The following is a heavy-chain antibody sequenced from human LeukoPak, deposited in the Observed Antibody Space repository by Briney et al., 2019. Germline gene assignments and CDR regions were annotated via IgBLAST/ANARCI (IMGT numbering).Heavy chain of an antibody. CDR3: TTDLVGYYDSSGYYGYYFDY. CDR2: IKSKTDGGTT. V-gene: IGHV3-15*01. Sequence: PGGSLRLSCAASGFTFSNAWMSWVRQAPGKGLEWVGRIKSKTDGGTTDYAAPVKGRFTISRDDSKNTLYLQMKSLRTEDTAVYYCTTDLVGYYDSSGYYGYYFDYWGQGTLVTVSS. CDR1: GFTFSNAW. D-gene: IGHD3-22*01. J-gene: IGHJ4*02.